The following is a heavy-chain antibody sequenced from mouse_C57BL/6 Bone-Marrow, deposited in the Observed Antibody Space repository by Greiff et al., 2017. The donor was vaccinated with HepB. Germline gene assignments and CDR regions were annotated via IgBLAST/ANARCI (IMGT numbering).Heavy chain of an antibody. Sequence: EVQLQQSGAELVRPGASVKLSCTASGFNIKDYYMHWVKQRPEQGLEWIGRIDPEDGDTEYATKFQGKATMTADTSSNTAYLQLSSLTSEDTAVYYCVVAMDYYAMDYWGQGTSVTVSS. V-gene: IGHV14-1*01. CDR3: VVAMDYYAMDY. D-gene: IGHD1-1*01. CDR1: GFNIKDYY. CDR2: IDPEDGDT. J-gene: IGHJ4*01.